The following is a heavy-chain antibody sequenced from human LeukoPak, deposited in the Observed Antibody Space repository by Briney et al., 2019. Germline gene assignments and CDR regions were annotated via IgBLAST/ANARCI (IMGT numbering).Heavy chain of an antibody. V-gene: IGHV3-30*18. Sequence: PGGSLRLSCAASGFTFSSYGMHWVRQAPGKGLEWVAVISYDGSNKYYADSVKGRFTISRDNSKNTLYLQINSLRPEDTAVYYCAKVVRWPDPDFDYWGQGTLVTVSS. CDR3: AKVVRWPDPDFDY. CDR1: GFTFSSYG. J-gene: IGHJ4*02. CDR2: ISYDGSNK. D-gene: IGHD3-10*01.